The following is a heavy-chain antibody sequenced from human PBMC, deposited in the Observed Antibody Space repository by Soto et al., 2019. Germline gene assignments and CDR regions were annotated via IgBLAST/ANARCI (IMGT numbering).Heavy chain of an antibody. V-gene: IGHV1-3*01. D-gene: IGHD2-15*01. CDR2: SNPDNGNT. Sequence: ASVQVSFTASGYTFTRYTMNWLRQAPGQRLEWMGWSNPDNGNTKSSQKFQDRVIITRDTSASTAYMDLSSLRSEDTAVYYCARGIATGQLDPWGQGTLVTVSS. CDR1: GYTFTRYT. CDR3: ARGIATGQLDP. J-gene: IGHJ5*02.